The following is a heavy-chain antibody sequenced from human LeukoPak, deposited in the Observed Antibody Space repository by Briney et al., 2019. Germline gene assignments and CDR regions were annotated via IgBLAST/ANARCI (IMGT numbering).Heavy chain of an antibody. Sequence: SETLSLTCTVSGGSISSYYWSWIRQPPGKGLEWIGYIYYSGSTNYNPSLKSRVTISVETSKNEFSLKLRSVTAADTAVYYCARVAGYRIEDYFDYWGQGTLVTVSS. D-gene: IGHD6-13*01. J-gene: IGHJ4*02. CDR2: IYYSGST. CDR1: GGSISSYY. V-gene: IGHV4-59*01. CDR3: ARVAGYRIEDYFDY.